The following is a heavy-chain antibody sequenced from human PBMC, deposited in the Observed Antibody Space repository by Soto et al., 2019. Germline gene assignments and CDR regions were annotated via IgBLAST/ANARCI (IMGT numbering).Heavy chain of an antibody. Sequence: GGSLRLSCAASGFTLNNYWMHWVRQAPGKGLVWVSYISSSSSTIYYADSVKGRFTISRDNAKNSLYLQMNSLRDEDTAVYYCARARVRGAIDYYYYGMDVWGQGTTVTVSS. V-gene: IGHV3-48*02. J-gene: IGHJ6*02. D-gene: IGHD3-10*01. CDR2: ISSSSSTI. CDR3: ARARVRGAIDYYYYGMDV. CDR1: GFTLNNYW.